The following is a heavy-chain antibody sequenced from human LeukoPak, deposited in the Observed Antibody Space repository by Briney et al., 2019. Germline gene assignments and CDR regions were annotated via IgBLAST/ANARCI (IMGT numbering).Heavy chain of an antibody. J-gene: IGHJ6*02. CDR3: ARRALDYDDVAYFYARCSDV. CDR2: VSHDGDT. CDR1: GFTFTNYA. V-gene: IGHV4-34*01. Sequence: GSLRLSCVASGFTFTNYAMTWVRQAPGKGLEWIGEVSHDGDTNYNPSLKSRVSISVDTSNDQFSLKLSSVTAADTGVYYCARRALDYDDVAYFYARCSDVWGQGIKVTVS. D-gene: IGHD4-17*01.